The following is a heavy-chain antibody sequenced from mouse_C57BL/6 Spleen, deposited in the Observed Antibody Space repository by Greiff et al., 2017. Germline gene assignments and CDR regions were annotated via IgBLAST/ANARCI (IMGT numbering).Heavy chain of an antibody. V-gene: IGHV1-52*01. Sequence: VKLKQPGAELVRPGSSVKLSCTASGYTFPSYWMHWVKQRPIQGLEWIGNIDPSDSETHYTQKFKDKATLTVDKSSSTAYMQLSSLTSADSAVYYCARCSNYHVFDYWGQGTTLTVSS. CDR3: ARCSNYHVFDY. J-gene: IGHJ2*01. CDR2: IDPSDSET. D-gene: IGHD2-5*01. CDR1: GYTFPSYW.